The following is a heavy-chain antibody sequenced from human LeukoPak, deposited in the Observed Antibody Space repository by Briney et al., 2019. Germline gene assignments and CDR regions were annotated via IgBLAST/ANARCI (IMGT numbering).Heavy chain of an antibody. Sequence: SETLSLTCTVSGGSISSYYWSWIRQPAGKGLEWIGRIYTSGSTNYKSSLKSRVTMSVDTSKNHFSLKVHSVTAADTAVYYCAREDDTIADNTFDIWGQGTVVTVSS. CDR3: AREDDTIADNTFDI. CDR2: IYTSGST. CDR1: GGSISSYY. J-gene: IGHJ3*02. V-gene: IGHV4-4*07. D-gene: IGHD6-13*01.